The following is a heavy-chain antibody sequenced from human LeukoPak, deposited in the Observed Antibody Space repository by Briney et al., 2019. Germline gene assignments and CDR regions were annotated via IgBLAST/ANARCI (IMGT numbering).Heavy chain of an antibody. D-gene: IGHD6-25*01. CDR2: INQSGTT. J-gene: IGHJ6*03. Sequence: PSETLSPTCAVYDESLSGYYWSGIRQPPGKGRAWSGEINQSGTTNHNPSLKSRVTISVDPSTNPFYLTLNSATPADTALYFCARGRRPPLIATAIYYYYPMDVWGKGTMVTVSS. V-gene: IGHV4-34*01. CDR1: DESLSGYY. CDR3: ARGRRPPLIATAIYYYYPMDV.